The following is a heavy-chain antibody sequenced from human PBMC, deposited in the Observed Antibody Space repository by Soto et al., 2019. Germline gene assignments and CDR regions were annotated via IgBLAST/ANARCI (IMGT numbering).Heavy chain of an antibody. Sequence: GGSLRLSCAASGFTFSDYYMSWIRQAPGKGLEWVSYISSSGSTIYYADSVKGRFTISRDNAKNSLYLQMNSLRAEDTAVYYCARFIGTSYYYYYMDVWGKGTTVTVSS. CDR1: GFTFSDYY. J-gene: IGHJ6*03. CDR2: ISSSGSTI. D-gene: IGHD1-7*01. V-gene: IGHV3-11*01. CDR3: ARFIGTSYYYYYMDV.